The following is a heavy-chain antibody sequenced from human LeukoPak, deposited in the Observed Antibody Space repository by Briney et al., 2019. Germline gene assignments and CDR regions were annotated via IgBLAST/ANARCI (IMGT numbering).Heavy chain of an antibody. D-gene: IGHD6-19*01. Sequence: GGSLRLSCAASGFTFSSYAMSWVRQAPGKGLEWVSAISGSGGSTYYADSVKGRFTISRDNSKNTLYLQMNSLRAEDTAVYYCAKRRRYSSGAYYYYGMDVWGQETTVTDSS. J-gene: IGHJ6*02. CDR1: GFTFSSYA. V-gene: IGHV3-23*01. CDR3: AKRRRYSSGAYYYYGMDV. CDR2: ISGSGGST.